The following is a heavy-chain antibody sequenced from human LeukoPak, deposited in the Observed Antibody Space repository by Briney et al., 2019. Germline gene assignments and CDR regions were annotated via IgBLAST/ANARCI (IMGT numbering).Heavy chain of an antibody. V-gene: IGHV3-23*01. CDR2: ISGSGDGT. CDR3: AKGVGGYCSSTDCRAYDN. D-gene: IGHD2-2*01. Sequence: GGSLRLSCPASGFIFSSYAMNWGRQAPWKGLEWVSAISGSGDGTYYADSVKCRFTVSIEKSKHTIHLQMNNLRAEDSAVYYCAKGVGGYCSSTDCRAYDNWGQGTLVTVSS. J-gene: IGHJ4*02. CDR1: GFIFSSYA.